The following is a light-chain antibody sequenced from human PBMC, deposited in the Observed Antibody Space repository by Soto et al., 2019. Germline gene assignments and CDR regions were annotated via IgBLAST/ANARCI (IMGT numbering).Light chain of an antibody. J-gene: IGKJ4*01. V-gene: IGKV3-15*01. CDR1: QSVSSN. CDR3: QQYNNWPPLT. CDR2: GAS. Sequence: EIVMTQSPATLSVSPGERATLSCRASQSVSSNLACYQQKPGQAPRLLIYGASTRATGSPARFSGSGSGTEFTLTISSLQSEDFAVYYCQQYNNWPPLTFGGGAKVDI.